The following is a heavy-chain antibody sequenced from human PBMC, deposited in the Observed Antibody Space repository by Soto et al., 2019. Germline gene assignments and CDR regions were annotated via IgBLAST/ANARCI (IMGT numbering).Heavy chain of an antibody. D-gene: IGHD3-3*01. J-gene: IGHJ3*02. Sequence: SVKVSCKASGGTFSSYAISWVRQAPGQGLEWMGGIIPIFGTANYAQKFQGRVTITADESTSTAYMELSSLRSEDTAVYYCATALTIFDNDAFDIWGQGTMVTVSS. V-gene: IGHV1-69*13. CDR2: IIPIFGTA. CDR1: GGTFSSYA. CDR3: ATALTIFDNDAFDI.